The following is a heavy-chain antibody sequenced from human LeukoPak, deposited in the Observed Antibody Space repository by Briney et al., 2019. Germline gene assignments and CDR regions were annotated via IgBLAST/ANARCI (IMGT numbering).Heavy chain of an antibody. D-gene: IGHD3-10*01. J-gene: IGHJ6*03. CDR1: GGSFSGYY. CDR3: ARRYYYGSGSYFRVAYYMDV. CDR2: INHSGST. Sequence: SETLSLTCAVYGGSFSGYYWSWIRQPPGKGLEWIGEINHSGSTNYNPSLKSRVTISVDTSKNQFSLKLSSVTAADTAVYYCARRYYYGSGSYFRVAYYMDVWGKGTTVTVSS. V-gene: IGHV4-34*01.